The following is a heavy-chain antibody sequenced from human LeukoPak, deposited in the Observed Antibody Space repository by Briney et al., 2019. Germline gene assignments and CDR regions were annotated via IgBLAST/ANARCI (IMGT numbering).Heavy chain of an antibody. D-gene: IGHD3-3*01. CDR2: IWYDASNK. V-gene: IGHV3-33*01. CDR1: GFIFSNYG. J-gene: IGHJ4*02. CDR3: ARDGRIRFLEWLPDY. Sequence: GGSLRLSCAASGFIFSNYGMHWVRQAPGKGLEWVAVIWYDASNKYYADSVKGRFTISRDNSKNTLYLQMNSLRAEDTAVYYCARDGRIRFLEWLPDYWGQGTLVTVSS.